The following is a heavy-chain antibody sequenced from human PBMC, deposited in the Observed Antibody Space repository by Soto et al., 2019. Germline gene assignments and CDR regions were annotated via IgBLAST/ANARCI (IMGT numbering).Heavy chain of an antibody. CDR2: INPNSGGT. CDR1: GYTFTGYY. V-gene: IGHV1-2*02. J-gene: IGHJ6*02. Sequence: ASVKVSCKASGYTFTGYYMHWVRQAPGQGLEWMGWINPNSGGTNYAQKFQGRVTMTRDTSISTAYMEMSRLRSDDTAVYYRARVRPLHYYYGMDVWGQGTTVTVSS. CDR3: ARVRPLHYYYGMDV.